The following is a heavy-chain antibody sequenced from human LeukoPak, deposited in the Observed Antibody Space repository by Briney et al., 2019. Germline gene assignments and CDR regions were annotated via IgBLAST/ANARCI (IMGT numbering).Heavy chain of an antibody. CDR1: GFTFSSYW. J-gene: IGHJ4*02. Sequence: GGSLRLSCAASGFTFSSYWMSWVRQAPGKGLEWVANIKQDGSEKYYVDSVKGRFTIPRDNAKNSLYLQMNSLRAEDTAVYYCARRGIPIRTLYYFDYWGQGTLVTVSS. CDR3: ARRGIPIRTLYYFDY. D-gene: IGHD3-16*01. CDR2: IKQDGSEK. V-gene: IGHV3-7*01.